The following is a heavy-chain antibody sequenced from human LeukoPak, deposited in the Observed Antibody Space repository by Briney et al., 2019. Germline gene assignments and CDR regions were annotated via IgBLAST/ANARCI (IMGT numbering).Heavy chain of an antibody. CDR1: GFTFDDYA. V-gene: IGHV3-9*01. D-gene: IGHD3-16*02. Sequence: GGSLRLSCAASGFTFDDYAMHWVRQAPGKGLEWVSGISWNSGSIGYADSVKGRFTISRDNAKNSLYLQMNSLRAEDTALYHCAKDIRSYADYYYGMDVWGQGTTVTVSS. CDR3: AKDIRSYADYYYGMDV. J-gene: IGHJ6*02. CDR2: ISWNSGSI.